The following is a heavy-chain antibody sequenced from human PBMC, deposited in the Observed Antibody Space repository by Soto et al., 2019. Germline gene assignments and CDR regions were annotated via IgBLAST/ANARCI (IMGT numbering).Heavy chain of an antibody. CDR2: IYHVGIT. Sequence: WVRQAPGKGLEWLGDIYHVGITKYNPSLKSRVTISVDTSKNQFSLNLSSVTAADTAVYYCRRSSRYSTDVWGQGTTVTVSS. D-gene: IGHD6-13*01. J-gene: IGHJ6*02. V-gene: IGHV4-34*01. CDR3: RRSSRYSTDV.